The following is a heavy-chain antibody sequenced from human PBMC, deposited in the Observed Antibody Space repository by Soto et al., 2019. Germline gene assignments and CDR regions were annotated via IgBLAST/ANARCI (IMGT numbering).Heavy chain of an antibody. CDR3: ASNYAYAEGYYYYGIDV. D-gene: IGHD3-16*01. CDR2: VNSDGSTT. Sequence: GGSLRLSCVASGFTFSNYWMHWVRQAPGKGLVWVSRVNSDGSTTNYADSVKGRFTISRDNAKNTLHLQMNSLGAEDTAVYYCASNYAYAEGYYYYGIDVWGQGTTVTVSS. CDR1: GFTFSNYW. J-gene: IGHJ6*02. V-gene: IGHV3-74*01.